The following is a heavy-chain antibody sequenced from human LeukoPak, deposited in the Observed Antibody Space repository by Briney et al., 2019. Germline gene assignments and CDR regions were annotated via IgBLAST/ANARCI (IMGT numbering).Heavy chain of an antibody. D-gene: IGHD3-3*01. Sequence: GGSLRLCCAASGFTFSDYYMSWIRQAPGKGLEWVSYISRSGTTIYYADSVKGRFTISRDNAKNSLYLQMNSLRAEDTAVYHCASGERSGYLGWGQGTLVTVSS. CDR3: ASGERSGYLG. J-gene: IGHJ4*02. CDR2: ISRSGTTI. CDR1: GFTFSDYY. V-gene: IGHV3-11*01.